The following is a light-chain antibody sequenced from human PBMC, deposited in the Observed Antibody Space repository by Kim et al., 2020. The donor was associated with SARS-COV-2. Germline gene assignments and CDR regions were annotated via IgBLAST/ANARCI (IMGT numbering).Light chain of an antibody. V-gene: IGKV1-5*01. CDR2: DAS. CDR3: QQYYTYSGT. J-gene: IGKJ1*01. CDR1: QSISSW. Sequence: DIQMTQSPSTLSASVGDRVTITCRARQSISSWLAWYQQKPGKAPKLLIYDASSLESGVPSRFSGSGSGTEFTLTISSLQPDDFATYYCQQYYTYSGTFGQGTKVDIK.